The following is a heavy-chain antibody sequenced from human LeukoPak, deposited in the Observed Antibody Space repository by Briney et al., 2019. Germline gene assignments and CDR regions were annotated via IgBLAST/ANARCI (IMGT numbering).Heavy chain of an antibody. D-gene: IGHD3-3*01. J-gene: IGHJ4*02. CDR3: TSQQRDYDFWAAGY. CDR2: INTDDGNT. V-gene: IGHV1-18*01. Sequence: ASVKVSCKASDYTFTFYGITWVRQAPGHGLEWMGWINTDDGNTEYAQKFQGRVTMTTDTFTNTAYMELRSLRSDDTAVYYCTSQQRDYDFWAAGYWGQGTLVTVSS. CDR1: DYTFTFYG.